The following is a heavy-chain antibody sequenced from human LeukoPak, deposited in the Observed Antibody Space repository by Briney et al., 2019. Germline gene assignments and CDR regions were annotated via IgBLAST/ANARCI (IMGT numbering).Heavy chain of an antibody. V-gene: IGHV3-33*01. CDR1: GFSFSSYG. J-gene: IGHJ4*02. CDR2: IWYDGSNK. Sequence: GGSLRLSCAASGFSFSSYGMHWVRQAPGKGLEWVAVIWYDGSNKYYADSVKGRFTISRDNSKNTLFLQMNSLRAEDTAVYYCARDRYVILTGYYMYFDYWGQGSLVTVSS. D-gene: IGHD3-9*01. CDR3: ARDRYVILTGYYMYFDY.